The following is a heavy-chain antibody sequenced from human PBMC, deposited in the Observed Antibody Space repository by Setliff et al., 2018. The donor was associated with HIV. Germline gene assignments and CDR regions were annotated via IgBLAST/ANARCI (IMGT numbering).Heavy chain of an antibody. D-gene: IGHD1-20*01. CDR1: GFTFSTYR. V-gene: IGHV3-21*01. J-gene: IGHJ6*03. CDR3: TRDYAYDWNAVMDA. Sequence: GESLKISCAASGFTFSTYRMNWVRQGPGKGLEWVSSISSSSSYIFYADSVKGRFTISRDNAKNSLYLQMNSLRAEDTAVYYCTRDYAYDWNAVMDAWGKGTTVTVSS. CDR2: ISSSSSYI.